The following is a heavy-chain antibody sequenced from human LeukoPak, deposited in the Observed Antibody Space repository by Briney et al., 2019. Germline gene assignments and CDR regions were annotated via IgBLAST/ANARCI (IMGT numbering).Heavy chain of an antibody. D-gene: IGHD3-10*01. J-gene: IGHJ6*03. V-gene: IGHV3-23*01. CDR2: ISPTGSTT. Sequence: GGSLRLSCAVPRLTFSDYTMNWVRQAPRKRLEWVSSISPTGSTTYYRNSVKGRFTISRDNPRSTVYLRMNSLRAEGTAVYYCAKDRLWFGELLPTMDVWGKGTKVTVSS. CDR1: RLTFSDYT. CDR3: AKDRLWFGELLPTMDV.